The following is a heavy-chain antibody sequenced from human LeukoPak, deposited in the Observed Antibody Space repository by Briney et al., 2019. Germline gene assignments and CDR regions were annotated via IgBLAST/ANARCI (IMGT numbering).Heavy chain of an antibody. D-gene: IGHD3-22*01. CDR3: GLYYYDGSGYSDY. V-gene: IGHV4-30-2*01. CDR1: GGSISSGGYS. CDR2: IQHSGNT. Sequence: SQTLSLTCAVSGGSISSGGYSFKWIRQPPGGAREWIGYIQHSGNTYSNPSLKSRVTISVDRSKNHFSLKLTSVTAADTALYYCGLYYYDGSGYSDYWGQGTLVTVSS. J-gene: IGHJ4*02.